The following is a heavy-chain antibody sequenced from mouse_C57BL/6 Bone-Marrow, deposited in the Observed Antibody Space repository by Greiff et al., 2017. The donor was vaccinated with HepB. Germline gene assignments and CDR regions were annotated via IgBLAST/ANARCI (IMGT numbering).Heavy chain of an antibody. D-gene: IGHD1-1*01. CDR3: TRYYGSSWFAY. V-gene: IGHV14-4*01. CDR1: GFNIKDDY. J-gene: IGHJ3*01. Sequence: VQLKESGAELVRPGASVKLSCTASGFNIKDDYMHWVKQRPEQGLEWIGWIDPENGDTEYASKVQGKATITADTSSNTAYLQLSSLTSEDTAVYYCTRYYGSSWFAYWGQGTLVTVSA. CDR2: IDPENGDT.